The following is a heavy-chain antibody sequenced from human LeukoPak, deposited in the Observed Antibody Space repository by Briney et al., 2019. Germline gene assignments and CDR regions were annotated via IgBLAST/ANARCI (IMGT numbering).Heavy chain of an antibody. CDR3: AAIRPLWFGELAH. CDR1: GGSISSYY. CDR2: IYTSGST. Sequence: SETLSLTCTVSGGSISSYYWSWIRQPAGEGLEWIGRIYTSGSTNSNPSLKSRVTMSVDTSKNHFSLKLSSVTAADTAVYYCAAIRPLWFGELAHWGQGTLVTVSS. J-gene: IGHJ4*02. V-gene: IGHV4-4*07. D-gene: IGHD3-10*01.